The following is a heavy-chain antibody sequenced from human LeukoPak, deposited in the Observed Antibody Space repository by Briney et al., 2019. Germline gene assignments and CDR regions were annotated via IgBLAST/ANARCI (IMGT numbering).Heavy chain of an antibody. Sequence: SETLSLTCAVYGGSFSGYYWSWIRQPPGKGLEWIGEINHSGSTNYNPSLKSRVTISVDTSKNQFSLKLSSVTAADTAVYYCARVWGRKTGYYYYYYYGMDVWGQGTTVTVSS. D-gene: IGHD3-9*01. CDR2: INHSGST. V-gene: IGHV4-34*01. CDR1: GGSFSGYY. CDR3: ARVWGRKTGYYYYYYYGMDV. J-gene: IGHJ6*02.